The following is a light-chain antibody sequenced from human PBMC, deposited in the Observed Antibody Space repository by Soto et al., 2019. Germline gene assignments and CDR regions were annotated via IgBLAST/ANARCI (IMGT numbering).Light chain of an antibody. CDR1: SSDVGNYNL. CDR2: EVS. V-gene: IGLV2-14*02. CDR3: LSYTTSSTSYV. J-gene: IGLJ1*01. Sequence: QSALTQPASVSGSPGQSITISCTGTSSDVGNYNLVSWYQQHPGKAPKLMIFEVSYRPSGVSNRFSGSKSGNTASLTISGLQAKDEADHKRLSYTTSSTSYVFGTVTKLTAL.